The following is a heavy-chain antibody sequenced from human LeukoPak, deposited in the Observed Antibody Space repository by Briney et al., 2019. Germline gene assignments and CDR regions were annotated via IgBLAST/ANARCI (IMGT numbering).Heavy chain of an antibody. V-gene: IGHV6-1*01. CDR1: GDSVSSNTAA. D-gene: IGHD1-1*01. Sequence: PSQTLSLTCAVSGDSVSSNTAAWSWIRQSPSRGLEWLGRTYYRSKWFNDYAVSVESRIAINGDTAKNYLSLQLNSVTPEDTAVYYCARDGAATTDAFDIWGQGTMVTVSS. CDR3: ARDGAATTDAFDI. CDR2: TYYRSKWFN. J-gene: IGHJ3*02.